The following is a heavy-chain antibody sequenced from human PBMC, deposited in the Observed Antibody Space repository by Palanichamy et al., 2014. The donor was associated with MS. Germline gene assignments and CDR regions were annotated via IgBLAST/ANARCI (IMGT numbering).Heavy chain of an antibody. CDR2: TYYRSKWYN. Sequence: QVQLQQSGPGLVKPSQTLSLTCVIFGDSVSSNSAAWNWIRQSPSRGLEWLGRTYYRSKWYNDYAVSVRGRISINSDKTENQYSLQLNSVTPEDTAVYYCAREPLMDVWGQGTTVTVSS. V-gene: IGHV6-1*01. CDR1: GDSVSSNSAA. CDR3: AREPLMDV. J-gene: IGHJ6*02.